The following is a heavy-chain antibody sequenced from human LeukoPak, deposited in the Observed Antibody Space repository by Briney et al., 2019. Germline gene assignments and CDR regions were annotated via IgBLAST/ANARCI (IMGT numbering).Heavy chain of an antibody. CDR3: AKGVPGSYYYFDY. V-gene: IGHV3-30*02. Sequence: GGSLRLSCAASGFTFSSYGMHWVRQAPGKGLEWVAFIRYDGSNKYYADSVKGRFTISRDNSKNTLYLQMNSLRAEDTAVYYCAKGVPGSYYYFDYWDQGTLVTVSS. J-gene: IGHJ4*02. D-gene: IGHD1-26*01. CDR2: IRYDGSNK. CDR1: GFTFSSYG.